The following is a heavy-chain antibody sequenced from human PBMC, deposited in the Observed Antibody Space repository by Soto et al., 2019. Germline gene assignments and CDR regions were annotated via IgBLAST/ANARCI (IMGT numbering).Heavy chain of an antibody. J-gene: IGHJ5*01. CDR3: ASPKIAFYNWFDP. CDR2: IDPSDSYT. D-gene: IGHD3-3*02. CDR1: GYSFTSYW. V-gene: IGHV5-10-1*01. Sequence: PGESLKISCKGSGYSFTSYWISWVRQMPGKGLEWMGRIDPSDSYTNYSPSFQGHVTISADKSISTAYLQWSSLKASDTAMYYCASPKIAFYNWFDPWGQGTLVTVSS.